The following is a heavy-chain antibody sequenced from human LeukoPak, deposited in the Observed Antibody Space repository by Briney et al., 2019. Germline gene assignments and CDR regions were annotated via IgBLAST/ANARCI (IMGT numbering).Heavy chain of an antibody. D-gene: IGHD2-2*01. CDR1: GGSISSISYY. J-gene: IGHJ4*02. V-gene: IGHV4-39*01. CDR2: VYYGGNT. CDR3: ARHMRSGSTLFDY. Sequence: PSETLSLTCTVSGGSISSISYYWGWIRQPPGKGLEWIGSVYYGGNTSYNPSLKSRVTISVDTSKNQFSLKLSSVTAADTAVYYCARHMRSGSTLFDYWGQGTLVTVSS.